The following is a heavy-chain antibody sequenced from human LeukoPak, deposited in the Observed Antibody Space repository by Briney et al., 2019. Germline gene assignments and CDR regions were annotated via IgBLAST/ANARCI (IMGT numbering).Heavy chain of an antibody. Sequence: SQTLSLTCVISGDSVSSDSAAWNWIRQSPSRGLEWLGRTYYRSKYYNDYAVSVKSRITINPDTSKNQFSLQPNSVTPEDTAVYYCARGAGEVAAGGIFNVRLTLYNWFDPWGQGTLVTVSS. CDR3: ARGAGEVAAGGIFNVRLTLYNWFDP. CDR2: TYYRSKYYN. D-gene: IGHD6-13*01. V-gene: IGHV6-1*01. J-gene: IGHJ5*02. CDR1: GDSVSSDSAA.